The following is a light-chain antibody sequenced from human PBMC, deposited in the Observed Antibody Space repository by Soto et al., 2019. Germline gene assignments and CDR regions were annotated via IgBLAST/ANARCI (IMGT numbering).Light chain of an antibody. CDR2: EVF. CDR1: SSDIGGYNS. Sequence: QSALTQPPSASGSPGQSVTISCTGTSSDIGGYNSVSWYQHHPGKAPKLKIFEVFQRPPGVPDRFSGSKSANTASLTVSGLQAEDEADYYCSSYAGSNTYVFGPGTKLTVL. J-gene: IGLJ1*01. V-gene: IGLV2-8*01. CDR3: SSYAGSNTYV.